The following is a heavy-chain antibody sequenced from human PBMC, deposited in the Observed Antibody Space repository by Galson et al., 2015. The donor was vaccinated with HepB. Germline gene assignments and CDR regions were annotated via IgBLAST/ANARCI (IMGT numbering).Heavy chain of an antibody. CDR1: GFTFSSYW. CDR2: INSDGSST. CDR3: ARVGTTVTTRWFDP. J-gene: IGHJ5*02. D-gene: IGHD4-17*01. Sequence: SLRLSCAASGFTFSSYWMHWVRQAPGKGLGWVSRINSDGSSTSYADSVKGRFTITRDNAKNTLYLQMNSLRAEDTAVYYCARVGTTVTTRWFDPWGQGTLVTVSS. V-gene: IGHV3-74*01.